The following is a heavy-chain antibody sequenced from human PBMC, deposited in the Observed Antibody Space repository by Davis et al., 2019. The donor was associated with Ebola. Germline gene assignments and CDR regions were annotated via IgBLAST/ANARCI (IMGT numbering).Heavy chain of an antibody. CDR3: ARNLQLELPFHYYGMDV. J-gene: IGHJ6*02. Sequence: PSETLSLTCTVSGGSISSYYWSWIRQPAGKGLEWIGRIYTSGSTNYNPSLKSRVTMSVDTSKNQFSLKLSSVTAADTAVYYCARNLQLELPFHYYGMDVWGQGTTVTVSS. CDR2: IYTSGST. D-gene: IGHD1-7*01. V-gene: IGHV4-4*07. CDR1: GGSISSYY.